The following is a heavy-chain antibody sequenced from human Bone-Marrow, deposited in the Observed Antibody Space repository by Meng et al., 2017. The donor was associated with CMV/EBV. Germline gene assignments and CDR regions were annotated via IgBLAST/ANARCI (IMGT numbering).Heavy chain of an antibody. V-gene: IGHV3-53*05. CDR3: AKDLRGYCSSTSCYGGFDP. D-gene: IGHD2-2*01. J-gene: IGHJ5*02. CDR2: IYSGGST. Sequence: GGSLRLSCAASGFTVSSNYMSWVRQAPGKGLEWVSVIYSGGSTYYADSVKGRFTISRDNSKNTLYLQMNSLRAEDTAVYYCAKDLRGYCSSTSCYGGFDPWGQGTLVTVSS. CDR1: GFTVSSNY.